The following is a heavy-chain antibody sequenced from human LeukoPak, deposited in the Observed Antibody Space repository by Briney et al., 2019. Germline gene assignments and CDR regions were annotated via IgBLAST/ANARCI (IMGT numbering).Heavy chain of an antibody. CDR1: GFTFSDYY. CDR2: ISSSGSTI. V-gene: IGHV3-11*04. J-gene: IGHJ3*02. D-gene: IGHD3-16*01. Sequence: PGGSLRLPCAASGFTFSDYYMSWIRQAPGKGLEWVSYISSSGSTIYYADSVKGRFTISRDNAKNSLYLQMNSLRAEDTAVYYCASPGTRDYDAFDIWAKGQWSPSLQ. CDR3: ASPGTRDYDAFDI.